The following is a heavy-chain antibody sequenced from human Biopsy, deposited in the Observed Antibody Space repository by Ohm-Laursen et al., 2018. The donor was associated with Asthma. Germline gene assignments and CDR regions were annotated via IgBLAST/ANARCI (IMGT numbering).Heavy chain of an antibody. J-gene: IGHJ4*02. CDR2: IFPGDSDT. CDR1: GYIFTSYW. D-gene: IGHD3-10*01. CDR3: ARLAYGSGSFFDF. V-gene: IGHV5-51*01. Sequence: GESLRISCKASGYIFTSYWIGWVRQMPGKGLEWMGIIFPGDSDTIYSPSLQGQVTISADKSISTAYLQWSSLKTSDTAIYYCARLAYGSGSFFDFWGQGTLVTVAS.